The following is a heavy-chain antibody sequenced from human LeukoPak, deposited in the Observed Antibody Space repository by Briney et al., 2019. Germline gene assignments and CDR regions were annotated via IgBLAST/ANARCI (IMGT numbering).Heavy chain of an antibody. CDR2: IYSGGST. Sequence: GGSLRLSCAASGFTFSSNYMSWVRQAPGKGLEWVSVIYSGGSTYYADSVKGRFTISRDNSKNTLYLQMNSLRAEDTAVYYCARDHYYYDSSGYRSDAFDIWGQGTMVTVSS. CDR3: ARDHYYYDSSGYRSDAFDI. CDR1: GFTFSSNY. D-gene: IGHD3-22*01. J-gene: IGHJ3*02. V-gene: IGHV3-53*01.